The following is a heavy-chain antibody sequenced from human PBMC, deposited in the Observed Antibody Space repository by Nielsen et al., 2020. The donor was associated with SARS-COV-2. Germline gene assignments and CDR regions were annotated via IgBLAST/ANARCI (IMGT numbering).Heavy chain of an antibody. CDR3: AREDDRGGSHYEH. D-gene: IGHD1-26*01. CDR1: GGSIGSGGYY. V-gene: IGHV4-31*11. J-gene: IGHJ4*02. CDR2: IYYSGGT. Sequence: SETLSLTCAVSGGSIGSGGYYWTWIRQRPGKGLEWIGYIYYSGGTYYNPSLQSRLSISRDTSKNQFSLKLTSVTAADTAMYYCAREDDRGGSHYEHWGQGTLVTVSS.